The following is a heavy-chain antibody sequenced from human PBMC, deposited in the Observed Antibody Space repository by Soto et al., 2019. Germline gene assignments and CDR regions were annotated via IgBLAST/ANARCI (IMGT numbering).Heavy chain of an antibody. Sequence: QVQLQESGPGLVKPSETLSLTCTVSGGSVSSGSYYWSWIRQPPGKGLEWIGYIYYSGSTNYTPSLKSRFTISVDTSKNQFSLKLSAVTAADTAVYYCASRYSSSWYHYYYYGMDVWGQGTTVTVSS. CDR2: IYYSGST. D-gene: IGHD6-13*01. CDR1: GGSVSSGSYY. CDR3: ASRYSSSWYHYYYYGMDV. V-gene: IGHV4-61*01. J-gene: IGHJ6*02.